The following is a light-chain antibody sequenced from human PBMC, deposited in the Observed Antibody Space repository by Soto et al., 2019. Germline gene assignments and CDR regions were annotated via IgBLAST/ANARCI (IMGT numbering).Light chain of an antibody. V-gene: IGLV1-40*01. CDR3: QSYDSSVYV. CDR2: GNN. CDR1: SSNIGAGYD. Sequence: QSVLTQPPSVSGAPGQRVTIACTVSSSNIGAGYDVHWYQQLPGTAPKLLIYGNNNRPSGVPDRFSGSKSGTSASLAITGLQAEDEADYYCQSYDSSVYVFGSGTKV. J-gene: IGLJ1*01.